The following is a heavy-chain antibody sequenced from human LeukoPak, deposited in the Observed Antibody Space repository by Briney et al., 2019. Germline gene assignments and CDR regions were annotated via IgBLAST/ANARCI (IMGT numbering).Heavy chain of an antibody. V-gene: IGHV3-23*01. Sequence: GGSLRLSCAASGFTFSSYAMSWVRQAPGKGLEWVSVISGSGGSTYYADSVKGRFTISRDNSKNTLYLQMNSLRAEDTAVYYCAKRPHCSSTSCHYYYYMDVWGKGTTVTVSS. D-gene: IGHD2-2*01. CDR1: GFTFSSYA. CDR2: ISGSGGST. J-gene: IGHJ6*03. CDR3: AKRPHCSSTSCHYYYYMDV.